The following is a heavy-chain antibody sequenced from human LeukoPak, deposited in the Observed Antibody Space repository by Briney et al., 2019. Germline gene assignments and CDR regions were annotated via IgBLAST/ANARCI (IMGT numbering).Heavy chain of an antibody. CDR3: ATVDGRGSGSYYNEVSVAAFDI. V-gene: IGHV1-24*01. Sequence: ASVKVSCKVSGYTLTELSMHWVRQAPGKGLEWMGGFDPEDGETIYAQKFQGRVTMTEDTSTDTAYMELSSLRSEDTAVYCCATVDGRGSGSYYNEVSVAAFDIWGQGTMVTVSS. CDR1: GYTLTELS. CDR2: FDPEDGET. J-gene: IGHJ3*02. D-gene: IGHD3-10*01.